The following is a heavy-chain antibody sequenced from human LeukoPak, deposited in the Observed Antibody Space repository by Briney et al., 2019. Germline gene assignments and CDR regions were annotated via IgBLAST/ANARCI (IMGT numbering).Heavy chain of an antibody. CDR3: AKDVRPSGNYSPSDY. V-gene: IGHV3-23*01. Sequence: GGSLRLFCAASGFTFGRHAMNWVRHAPGKGLEWVSDIRFSGESTYYADSVKGRFTISRDNSKNTLYRQMDSLRAEDTAVYYCAKDVRPSGNYSPSDYWGQGTLVTVSS. CDR2: IRFSGEST. CDR1: GFTFGRHA. J-gene: IGHJ4*02. D-gene: IGHD3-10*01.